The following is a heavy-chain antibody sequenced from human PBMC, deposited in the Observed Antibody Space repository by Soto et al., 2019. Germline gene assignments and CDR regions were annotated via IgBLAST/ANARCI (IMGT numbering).Heavy chain of an antibody. Sequence: QVQLVESGGGVVQPGRSLRLSCAASGFTFSSYGMHWVRQAPGKGLEWVAVISYDGSNKYYADSVKGRFTISRDNSKNTLYLQMNSRRAEDTAVYYCATDRDIVVVVAALQHWGQGTLVTVSS. D-gene: IGHD2-15*01. CDR3: ATDRDIVVVVAALQH. V-gene: IGHV3-30*03. CDR2: ISYDGSNK. CDR1: GFTFSSYG. J-gene: IGHJ1*01.